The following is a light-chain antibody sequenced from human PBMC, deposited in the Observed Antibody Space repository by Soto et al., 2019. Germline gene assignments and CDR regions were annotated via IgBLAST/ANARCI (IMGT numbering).Light chain of an antibody. CDR1: INDVGGYNS. CDR3: CSYAGGYTSYV. V-gene: IGLV2-11*01. J-gene: IGLJ1*01. Sequence: QSALTQPRSVSGSPGQSVTISCSGTINDVGGYNSVSWFQHHPGSAPKLMVHSVTQRPSGVPDRFSGSKSGNTASLTISGLQAEDEADYYCCSYAGGYTSYVFGTGTKLTVL. CDR2: SVT.